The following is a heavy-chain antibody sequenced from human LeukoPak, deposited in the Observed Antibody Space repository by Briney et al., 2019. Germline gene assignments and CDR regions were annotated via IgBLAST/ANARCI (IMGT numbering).Heavy chain of an antibody. Sequence: GESLKISCKGSGYSFTSYWIGWVRQMPGKGLEWMGIIYPGDSDTRYSPSFQGQVTISADKSISTAYLQWSSLKASDTAMYYCARLGEQQLAGPPYGMDVWGQGTTVTVSS. CDR3: ARLGEQQLAGPPYGMDV. J-gene: IGHJ6*02. CDR1: GYSFTSYW. CDR2: IYPGDSDT. V-gene: IGHV5-51*01. D-gene: IGHD6-13*01.